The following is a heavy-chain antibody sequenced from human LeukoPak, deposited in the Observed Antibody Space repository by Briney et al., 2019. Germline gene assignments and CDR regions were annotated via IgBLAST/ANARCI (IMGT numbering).Heavy chain of an antibody. CDR2: ISDNGGGT. Sequence: GGSLRLSCVASGFIFRNYAMSWVRQAPGEGLEWVSGISDNGGGTYYADSVKGRFTISRDNSKNMLYLQMNSLRAEDTAVYYCAGGPRIAVAGNFDYWGQGTLVTVSS. CDR3: AGGPRIAVAGNFDY. D-gene: IGHD6-19*01. CDR1: GFIFRNYA. J-gene: IGHJ4*02. V-gene: IGHV3-23*01.